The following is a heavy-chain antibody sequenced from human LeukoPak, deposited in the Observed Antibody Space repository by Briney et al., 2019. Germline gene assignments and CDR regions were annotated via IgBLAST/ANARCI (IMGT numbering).Heavy chain of an antibody. CDR1: DGSIRSTSHY. V-gene: IGHV4-39*02. J-gene: IGHJ6*02. CDR3: FGGYDRAFDYFGMDV. D-gene: IGHD5-12*01. Sequence: PSETLSLTCGVSDGSIRSTSHYWGWIRQPPGRRLEWIGTIYYGGITNYNPSLKSRVTISVDTSEKHFSLKLTSVTAADTAVYYCFGGYDRAFDYFGMDVWGQGTAVIVSS. CDR2: IYYGGIT.